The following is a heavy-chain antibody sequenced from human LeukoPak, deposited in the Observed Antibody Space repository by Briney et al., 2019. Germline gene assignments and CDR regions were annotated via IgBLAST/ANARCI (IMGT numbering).Heavy chain of an antibody. D-gene: IGHD6-13*01. CDR1: GFTFSSYD. J-gene: IGHJ4*02. Sequence: GGSLRLSCAASGFTFSSYDMYWVRQAPGQGLEWLSVISSDGRNENYADSVQGRFTISRDNSENTLFLQMNSLRPEDTAVYYCVRARGSNWYQGKHWGQGTLVIVSS. CDR3: VRARGSNWYQGKH. V-gene: IGHV3-30*03. CDR2: ISSDGRNE.